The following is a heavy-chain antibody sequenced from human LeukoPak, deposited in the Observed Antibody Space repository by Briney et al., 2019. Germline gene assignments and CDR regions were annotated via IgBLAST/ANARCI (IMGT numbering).Heavy chain of an antibody. CDR2: MTPNSGNT. V-gene: IGHV1-8*03. Sequence: ASVKFSCKASGYTFTSYDIYGVRHATGHGVEWMWWMTPNSGNTGYAQKFQGKVTITRNTSISTAYIELSSLRSEDTAVYYCARGHSAYSSSWYDYYYYYMDVWGKGTTVTVSS. CDR3: ARGHSAYSSSWYDYYYYYMDV. J-gene: IGHJ6*03. D-gene: IGHD6-13*01. CDR1: GYTFTSYD.